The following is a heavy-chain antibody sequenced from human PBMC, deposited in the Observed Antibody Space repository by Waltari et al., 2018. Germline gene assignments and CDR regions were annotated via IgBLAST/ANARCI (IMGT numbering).Heavy chain of an antibody. CDR1: GGTFRSYA. CDR2: IIPILGIA. CDR3: ARDSERGP. V-gene: IGHV1-69*09. Sequence: QVQLVQSGAEVKKPGSSVTVSCKASGGTFRSYAISWVRQAPGQGLEWMGRIIPILGIANYEQKFQGRVTITADKSTSTAYMELSSLRSEDTAVYYCARDSERGPWGQGTLVTVSS. J-gene: IGHJ5*02.